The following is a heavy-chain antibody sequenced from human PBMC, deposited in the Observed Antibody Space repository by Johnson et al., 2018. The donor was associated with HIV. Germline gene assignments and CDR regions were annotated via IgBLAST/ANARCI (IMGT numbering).Heavy chain of an antibody. CDR2: IRYDGSIQ. Sequence: VQLVESGGGVVQPGGSLRLSCAASGFIFNTFGMHWVRQAPGKGLEWVAFIRYDGSIQYYADSVQGRVTISRDNSKNTLYLQMHSLRLEDTAVYYCAKVRWLRLDNEAFDSWGQGTMVTVS. D-gene: IGHD5-12*01. CDR3: AKVRWLRLDNEAFDS. J-gene: IGHJ3*02. V-gene: IGHV3-30*02. CDR1: GFIFNTFG.